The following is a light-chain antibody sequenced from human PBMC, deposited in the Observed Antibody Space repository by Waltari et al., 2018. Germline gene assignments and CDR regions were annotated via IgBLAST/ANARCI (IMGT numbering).Light chain of an antibody. CDR1: QSISSW. V-gene: IGKV1-5*03. J-gene: IGKJ1*01. CDR3: QHYKNYPRT. Sequence: DIQMTQSPSTLSAAVGDRVTITFRASQSISSWLAWYQQKPGNAPKLLIYEETNLQSGVPSRFSGSGSGTEFTLTISSLQPDDFATYFCQHYKNYPRTFGQGTKVEIK. CDR2: EET.